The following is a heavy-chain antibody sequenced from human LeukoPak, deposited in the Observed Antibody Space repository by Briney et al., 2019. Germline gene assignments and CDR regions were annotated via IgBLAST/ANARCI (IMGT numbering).Heavy chain of an antibody. CDR3: AYYSVLGRTFDY. V-gene: IGHV4-59*02. D-gene: IGHD4-11*01. J-gene: IGHJ4*02. CDR1: GXSVNDYF. CDR2: VHHTFSS. Sequence: SETLSLTCTVSGXSVNDYFWSWIRQPPGKGLEWIGNVHHTFSSNFSPSLKSRVTISTDTSKSQVSLRLSSVTAADTAVYYCAYYSVLGRTFDYWGQGTLVTVSS.